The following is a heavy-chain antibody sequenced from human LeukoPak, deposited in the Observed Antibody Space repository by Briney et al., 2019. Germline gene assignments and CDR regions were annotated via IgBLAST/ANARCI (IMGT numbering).Heavy chain of an antibody. Sequence: GESLRISCKGSGYSFTSYWITWVRQMPGKGLEWMGRIDPSDSYTNYSPSFQGHVTISVDKSISTAYLQWSSLKASDTAMYYCARRDRYSLYSFDYWGQGTLVTVSS. J-gene: IGHJ4*02. D-gene: IGHD5-18*01. CDR3: ARRDRYSLYSFDY. V-gene: IGHV5-10-1*01. CDR2: IDPSDSYT. CDR1: GYSFTSYW.